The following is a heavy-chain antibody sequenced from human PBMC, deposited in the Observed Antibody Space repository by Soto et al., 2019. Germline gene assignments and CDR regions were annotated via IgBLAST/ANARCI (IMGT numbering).Heavy chain of an antibody. J-gene: IGHJ4*02. D-gene: IGHD6-19*01. Sequence: QVQLQESGPGLVKPSGTLSLTCAVSGGSISSTNWWSWVRQPPGKGLEWIGEIYHSGSTNYNPSLXXRXSISVDKSKNQFSLKLSSVTAADTAVYYCARVWDFSSAWVDYWGQGTLVTVSS. CDR1: GGSISSTNW. CDR3: ARVWDFSSAWVDY. CDR2: IYHSGST. V-gene: IGHV4-4*02.